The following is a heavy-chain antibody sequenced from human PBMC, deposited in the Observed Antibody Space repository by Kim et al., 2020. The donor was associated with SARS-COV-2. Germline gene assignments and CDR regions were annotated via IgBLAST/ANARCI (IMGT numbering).Heavy chain of an antibody. Sequence: SETLSLTCTVSGGSVSSGSYYWSWIRQPPGKGLEWIGYIYYSGSTNYNPSLKSRVTISVDTSKNQFSLKLSSVTAADTAVYYCARLRGIAARPPVWGQGTLVTVSS. CDR1: GGSVSSGSYY. D-gene: IGHD6-6*01. CDR2: IYYSGST. V-gene: IGHV4-61*01. J-gene: IGHJ4*02. CDR3: ARLRGIAARPPV.